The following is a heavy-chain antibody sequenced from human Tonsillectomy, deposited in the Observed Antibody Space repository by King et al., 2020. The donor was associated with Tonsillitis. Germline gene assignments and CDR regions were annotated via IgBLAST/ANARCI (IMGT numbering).Heavy chain of an antibody. Sequence: VQLVESGGGLVQPGGSLRLSCAASGFTFSDHYMDWVRQAPGKGLEWVGRTRNRANSYTTEYAASVKGRFTISRDGSKNSLYLQMNSLKTEDTAVYYCARGGYNWGPGDYWGQGTLVTVSS. V-gene: IGHV3-72*01. CDR2: TRNRANSYTT. D-gene: IGHD5-24*01. CDR1: GFTFSDHY. CDR3: ARGGYNWGPGDY. J-gene: IGHJ4*02.